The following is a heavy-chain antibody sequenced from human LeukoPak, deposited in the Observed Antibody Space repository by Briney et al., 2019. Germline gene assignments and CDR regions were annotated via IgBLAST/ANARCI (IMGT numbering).Heavy chain of an antibody. D-gene: IGHD4-17*01. Sequence: PSETLSLTCTVSGGSISSYYWSWIRQPPGKGLEWIGYIYYSGSTNYNPSLKSRVTISVDTSKNQFSLKLSSVTAADTAVYYCARDLTVTTGFDPWGQGTLVTVSS. CDR2: IYYSGST. CDR3: ARDLTVTTGFDP. J-gene: IGHJ5*02. CDR1: GGSISSYY. V-gene: IGHV4-59*01.